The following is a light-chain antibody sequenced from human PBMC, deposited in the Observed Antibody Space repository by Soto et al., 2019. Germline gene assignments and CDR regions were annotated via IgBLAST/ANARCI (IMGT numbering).Light chain of an antibody. CDR3: QQYNNWPPWT. V-gene: IGKV3-15*01. Sequence: EIVMTQSPATLSLSAGGSATLSCRASQSISDTLAWYQQKPGQAPRLLIYSASTRATGIPARFSGSGSGTEFTLTISSLQSEDFAVYYCQQYNNWPPWTCGQGTKVDIK. J-gene: IGKJ1*01. CDR2: SAS. CDR1: QSISDT.